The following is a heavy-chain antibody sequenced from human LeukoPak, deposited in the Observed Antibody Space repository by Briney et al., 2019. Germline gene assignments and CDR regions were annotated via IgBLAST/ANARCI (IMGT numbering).Heavy chain of an antibody. Sequence: PSQTLSLTCTVSGGSISSGGYYWSWIRQHSGKGLEWIGYIYYSGSTYYNPSLKSRVTISVDTSKNQFSLKLSSVTAADTAVYYCARDIPTSGSLDYWGQGTLVTLSS. CDR1: GGSISSGGYY. D-gene: IGHD3-10*01. CDR3: ARDIPTSGSLDY. J-gene: IGHJ4*02. CDR2: IYYSGST. V-gene: IGHV4-31*03.